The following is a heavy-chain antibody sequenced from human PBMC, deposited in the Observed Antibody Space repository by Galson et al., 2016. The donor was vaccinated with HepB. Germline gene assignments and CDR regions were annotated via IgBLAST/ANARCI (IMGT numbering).Heavy chain of an antibody. CDR1: GGSISSDGYF. CDR3: ARTIYLFHFLDRPGYFDP. Sequence: TLSLTCTVSGGSISSDGYFWSWIRQPPGKGLEWIGHVYHTGKTYYNPSLKSRVTTSLDRSSNQFSLRLNSVTAADTAVYYCARTIYLFHFLDRPGYFDPWGQGTLVTVSS. CDR2: VYHTGKT. D-gene: IGHD3/OR15-3a*01. J-gene: IGHJ5*02. V-gene: IGHV4-30-2*01.